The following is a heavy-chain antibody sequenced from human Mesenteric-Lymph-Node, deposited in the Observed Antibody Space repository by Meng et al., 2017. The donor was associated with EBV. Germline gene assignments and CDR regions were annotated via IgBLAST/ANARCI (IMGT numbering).Heavy chain of an antibody. CDR2: ISYDGSNK. D-gene: IGHD2-21*02. V-gene: IGHV3-30*03. CDR3: ARGYCGGDCYSRPFDS. CDR1: GFTFSSYG. J-gene: IGHJ4*02. Sequence: GGGLCPPGRSLRLSWAASGFTFSSYGMHWVRQAPGKGLEWVAVISYDGSNKYYADSVKGRFTISRDNSKNSLYLQLSSLRAEDTAVYYCARGYCGGDCYSRPFDSWGQGTLVTVSS.